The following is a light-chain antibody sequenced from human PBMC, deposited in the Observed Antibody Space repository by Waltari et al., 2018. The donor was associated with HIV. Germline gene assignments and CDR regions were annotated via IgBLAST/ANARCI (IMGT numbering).Light chain of an antibody. CDR3: QQYYTTPRT. CDR1: QSLLYSSDNKNY. Sequence: DIVMTQSPDSLAMSLGERATFSCKSSQSLLYSSDNKNYLAWYQQKPGQPPMLLIYWASVRESGVPDRFSASGSGTDFTLTISSLQAEDVAVYYCQQYYTTPRTFGQGTKVEIK. J-gene: IGKJ1*01. CDR2: WAS. V-gene: IGKV4-1*01.